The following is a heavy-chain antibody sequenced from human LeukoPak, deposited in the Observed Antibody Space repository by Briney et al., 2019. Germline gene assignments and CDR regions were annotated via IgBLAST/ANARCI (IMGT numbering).Heavy chain of an antibody. Sequence: GGSLRLSCAASGFTFSSYSMNWVRQAPGKGLEWVSSISSGSSYIYYADSVKGRFTISRDNAKNSLYLQVNSLRAEDTAVYYCATGVRGYNSALDYWGQGTLVTVSS. J-gene: IGHJ4*02. CDR2: ISSGSSYI. CDR1: GFTFSSYS. D-gene: IGHD6-19*01. CDR3: ATGVRGYNSALDY. V-gene: IGHV3-21*01.